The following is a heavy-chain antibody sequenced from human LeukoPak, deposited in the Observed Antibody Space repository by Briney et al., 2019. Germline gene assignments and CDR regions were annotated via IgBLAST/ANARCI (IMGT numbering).Heavy chain of an antibody. CDR3: ARETGYCSGGSCYHNYFDS. Sequence: SETLSLTCTVSGDSVSNGNYYWSWLRQPPGKALEWIGYVYYTGNTNYNPSLKSRVSISVDTSNNQFSLKLRSVTAADTAVYYCARETGYCSGGSCYHNYFDSWGRGTLVTVSS. J-gene: IGHJ4*02. CDR1: GDSVSNGNYY. V-gene: IGHV4-61*01. D-gene: IGHD2-15*01. CDR2: VYYTGNT.